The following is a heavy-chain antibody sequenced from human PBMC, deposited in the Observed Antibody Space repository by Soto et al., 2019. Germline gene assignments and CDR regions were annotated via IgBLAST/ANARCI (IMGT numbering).Heavy chain of an antibody. CDR2: IYAGDSDT. CDR3: AGGGVRGVITRTRDYYGMDV. D-gene: IGHD3-10*01. V-gene: IGHV5-51*01. CDR1: GYIFTNHW. Sequence: GESLKISCKGSGYIFTNHWINWVRQMPGKGLEWMGIIYAGDSDTRYSSSFQGQVTMSVDKSISTAYLQWSSLEASDTAMYYCAGGGVRGVITRTRDYYGMDVWGQGTTVTVSS. J-gene: IGHJ6*02.